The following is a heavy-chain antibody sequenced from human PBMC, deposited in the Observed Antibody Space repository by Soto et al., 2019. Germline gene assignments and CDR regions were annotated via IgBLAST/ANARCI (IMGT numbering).Heavy chain of an antibody. V-gene: IGHV3-53*01. CDR3: ARNYDSTAGGAFDI. Sequence: GGSLRLSCAAPGFTVSSYYMSSVRQAPGKGLEWVSVIYSGGSTYYADSVKGRFTISRDNSKNTLYLQMNSLRAEDTAVYYCARNYDSTAGGAFDIWGQGTMVTVSS. CDR2: IYSGGST. J-gene: IGHJ3*02. D-gene: IGHD3-22*01. CDR1: GFTVSSYY.